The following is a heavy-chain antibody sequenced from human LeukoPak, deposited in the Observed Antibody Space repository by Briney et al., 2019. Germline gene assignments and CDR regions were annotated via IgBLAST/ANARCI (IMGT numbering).Heavy chain of an antibody. CDR1: GGSISSGSYS. D-gene: IGHD2-15*01. CDR3: ARDDLGYCSGGSCYSDHWFDP. Sequence: SETLSLTCTVSGGSISSGSYSWSWIRQPAGKGLEWIGRIYTSGSTNYNPSLKSRVTISVDTSKNQFSLKLSSVTAADTAVYYCARDDLGYCSGGSCYSDHWFDPWGQGTLVTVSS. J-gene: IGHJ5*02. CDR2: IYTSGST. V-gene: IGHV4-61*02.